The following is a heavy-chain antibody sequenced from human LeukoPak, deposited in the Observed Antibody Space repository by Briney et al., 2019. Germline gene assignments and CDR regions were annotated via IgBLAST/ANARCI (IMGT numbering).Heavy chain of an antibody. CDR1: GFTFSSFA. Sequence: GGSLRLSCAASGFTFSSFAMSWVRQAPGKGLEWVSGISGSGGSTYYADSVKGRFAISRDNSKNTLYLQMNSLRAEDTAFYYCARSFTGSYYFDYWGQGTLVTVSS. CDR3: ARSFTGSYYFDY. V-gene: IGHV3-23*01. D-gene: IGHD1-26*01. CDR2: ISGSGGST. J-gene: IGHJ4*02.